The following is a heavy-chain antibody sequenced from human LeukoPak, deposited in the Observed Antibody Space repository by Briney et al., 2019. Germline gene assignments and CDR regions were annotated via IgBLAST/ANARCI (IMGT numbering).Heavy chain of an antibody. CDR3: ARDRRGWYGEIDY. D-gene: IGHD6-19*01. CDR2: IWYDGSNK. Sequence: GGSLRLSCAASGFTFSSYGMHWVRQAPGKGLEWVAVIWYDGSNKYYADSVKGRFTISRDNAKNSLYLQMNSLRAEDTAVYYCARDRRGWYGEIDYWGQGTLVTVSS. CDR1: GFTFSSYG. V-gene: IGHV3-33*01. J-gene: IGHJ4*02.